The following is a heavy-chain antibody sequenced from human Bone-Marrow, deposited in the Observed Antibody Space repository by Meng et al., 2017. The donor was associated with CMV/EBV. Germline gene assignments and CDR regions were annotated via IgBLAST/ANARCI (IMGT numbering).Heavy chain of an antibody. CDR3: ARGAYSNYLSHYDYYGMDV. V-gene: IGHV1-69*05. J-gene: IGHJ6*02. Sequence: SVKVSCKASGGTFSSYAISWVRQAPGQGLEWMGGIIPIFGTANYAQKFQGRVTITTDESTSTAYMELSSLRSEDTAVYYCARGAYSNYLSHYDYYGMDVWGQGTTVTFYS. D-gene: IGHD4-11*01. CDR1: GGTFSSYA. CDR2: IIPIFGTA.